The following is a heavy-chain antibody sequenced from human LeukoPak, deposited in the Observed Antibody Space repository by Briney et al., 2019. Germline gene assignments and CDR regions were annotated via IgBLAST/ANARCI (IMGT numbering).Heavy chain of an antibody. Sequence: PSETLSLTCTVSGGSISSYYWSWIRQPPGKGLEWIGEINHSGSTNYNPSLKSRVTISVDTSKNQFSLKLSSVTAADTAVYYCARGAMAFDYWGQGTLVTVSS. V-gene: IGHV4-34*01. CDR2: INHSGST. CDR1: GGSISSYY. CDR3: ARGAMAFDY. J-gene: IGHJ4*02. D-gene: IGHD5-18*01.